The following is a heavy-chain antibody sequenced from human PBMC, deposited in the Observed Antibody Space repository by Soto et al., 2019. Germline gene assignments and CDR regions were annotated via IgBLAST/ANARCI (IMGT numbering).Heavy chain of an antibody. J-gene: IGHJ6*02. Sequence: QVQLVQSGGEVKKPGSSVTVSCKASGGTFGNSAISWVRQAPGQGLEWMGGIIPIFPTPDYAQKFQGRDTITADEXXXXXXXXXXXXXXXXXXXXXXXXXXXXLQLRGNYYYGTDVWGQGXXX. V-gene: IGHV1-69*12. CDR1: GGTFGNSA. CDR2: IIPIFPTP. CDR3: XXXXXXLQLRGNYYYGTDV. D-gene: IGHD4-4*01.